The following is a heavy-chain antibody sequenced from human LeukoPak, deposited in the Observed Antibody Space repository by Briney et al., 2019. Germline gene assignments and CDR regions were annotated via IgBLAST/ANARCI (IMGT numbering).Heavy chain of an antibody. CDR1: GYTXTGYF. CDR2: INPNSGGT. V-gene: IGHV1-2*02. CDR3: ARDLDGSSGCDY. J-gene: IGHJ4*02. Sequence: ASVKVFCKASGYTXTGYFMHWVRQAPGQGLEWMGWINPNSGGTNYAQKFQGRVIMTRDTSISTAYIELSRLRSDDTAVYYCARDLDGSSGCDYWGQGTLVTVSS. D-gene: IGHD6-13*01.